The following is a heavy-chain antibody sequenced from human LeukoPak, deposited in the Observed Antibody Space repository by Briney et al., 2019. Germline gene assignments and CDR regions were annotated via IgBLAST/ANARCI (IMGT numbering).Heavy chain of an antibody. CDR1: GFHFSTYG. J-gene: IGHJ4*02. Sequence: GRSLRLSCAASGFHFSTYGMHWVRQAPGKGLVWVSRINTDGSSTDYADSVKGRFTISRDNAKNTLYLQMNSLRAEDTAVYYCARGPYTNWGQGTLVTVSS. V-gene: IGHV3-74*01. D-gene: IGHD5-18*01. CDR3: ARGPYTN. CDR2: INTDGSST.